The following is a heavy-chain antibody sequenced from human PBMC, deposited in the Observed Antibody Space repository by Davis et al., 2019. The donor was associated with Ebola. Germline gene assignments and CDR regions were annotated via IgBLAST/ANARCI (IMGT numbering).Heavy chain of an antibody. CDR3: TPHSGWYFFDY. Sequence: PGGSLRLSCAASGFMFSSYVMSWVRQAPGKGLEWVSTLGTSADTYYADSVKGRFTISRDNSKRTLYLQMDRLKAEDTAVYYCTPHSGWYFFDYWGQGTLVTVSS. CDR2: LGTSADT. J-gene: IGHJ4*02. D-gene: IGHD6-19*01. CDR1: GFMFSSYV. V-gene: IGHV3-23*01.